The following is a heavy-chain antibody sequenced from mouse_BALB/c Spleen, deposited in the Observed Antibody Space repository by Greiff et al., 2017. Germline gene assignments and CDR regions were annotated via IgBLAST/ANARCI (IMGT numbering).Heavy chain of an antibody. CDR3: ARWGYYGSSTWYFDV. Sequence: EVKVVESGGGLVQPGGSRKLSCAASGFTFSSFGMHWVRQAPEKGLEWVAYISSGSSTIYYADTVKGRFTISRDNPKNTLFLQMTSLRSEDTAMYYCARWGYYGSSTWYFDVWGAGTTVTVSS. CDR1: GFTFSSFG. D-gene: IGHD1-1*01. V-gene: IGHV5-17*02. CDR2: ISSGSSTI. J-gene: IGHJ1*01.